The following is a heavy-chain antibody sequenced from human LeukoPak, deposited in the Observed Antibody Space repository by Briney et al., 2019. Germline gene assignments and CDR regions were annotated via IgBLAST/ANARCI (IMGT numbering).Heavy chain of an antibody. V-gene: IGHV1-18*01. J-gene: IGHJ5*02. CDR1: GYTFTSYG. Sequence: ASVTVSCKASGYTFTSYGISWVRQAPGQGLGWMGWSSAYNGNTNYARKLQGRVTMTTDTSTSTAYMELRSLRSDDTAVYYCAATHIAVAGLNWFDPWGQGTLVTVSS. D-gene: IGHD6-19*01. CDR2: SSAYNGNT. CDR3: AATHIAVAGLNWFDP.